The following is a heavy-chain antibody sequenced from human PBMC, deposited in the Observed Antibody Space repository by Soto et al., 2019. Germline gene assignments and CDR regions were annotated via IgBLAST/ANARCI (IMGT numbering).Heavy chain of an antibody. D-gene: IGHD6-19*01. J-gene: IGHJ5*02. Sequence: EVQLLESGGGLVQPGGSLRLSCAASGFTFSSYAMSWVRQAPGKGLEWVSTISSSGGSTYYADSVKGRFTISRDNPKNTLYLQMNGLGGADTAVYYCAKGRVPTSGGVIYNSGWLSSWGQGALLIVSS. CDR3: AKGRVPTSGGVIYNSGWLSS. CDR2: ISSSGGST. V-gene: IGHV3-23*01. CDR1: GFTFSSYA.